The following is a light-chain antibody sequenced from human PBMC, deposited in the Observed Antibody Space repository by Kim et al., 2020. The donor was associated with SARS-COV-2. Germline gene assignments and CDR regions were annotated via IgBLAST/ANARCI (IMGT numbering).Light chain of an antibody. CDR3: QQYGGSPPYT. Sequence: EIVLTQSPGTLSLSPGERATLSCRASQSVGRNYLAWYQQKPGQAPRLLIYDTSSRAAGIPDRFSGSGSGTDFTLTISRLEPEDFAVFYCQQYGGSPPYTFGQGTKLEI. J-gene: IGKJ2*01. CDR1: QSVGRNY. CDR2: DTS. V-gene: IGKV3-20*01.